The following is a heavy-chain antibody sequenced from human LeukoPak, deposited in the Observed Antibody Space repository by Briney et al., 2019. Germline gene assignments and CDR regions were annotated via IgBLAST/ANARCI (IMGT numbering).Heavy chain of an antibody. CDR3: ARCMIGAGGGYYFDY. CDR1: GYTFTSYV. V-gene: IGHV1-18*01. Sequence: ASVKVSCKPSGYTFTSYVISWVRQAPGQGLEWMGWISAYNGNTNYAQKLRGRVTMTTDTSTSTAYMELRSLRSDDTAVYYCARCMIGAGGGYYFDYWGQGTLVTVSS. CDR2: ISAYNGNT. D-gene: IGHD3-22*01. J-gene: IGHJ4*02.